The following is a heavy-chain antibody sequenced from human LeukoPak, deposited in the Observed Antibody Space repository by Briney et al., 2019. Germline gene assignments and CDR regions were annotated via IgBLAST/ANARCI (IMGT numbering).Heavy chain of an antibody. CDR2: IKQGESER. Sequence: GGSLRLSCAASGFTFRSYRMNWVRQAPGKGLEWVASIKQGESERYYVDSVNGRFTISRDNAKNSLYLQMNSLRAEDTAVYCCARGDNSAFDIWGQGTMVTVSS. V-gene: IGHV3-7*04. CDR3: ARGDNSAFDI. CDR1: GFTFRSYR. J-gene: IGHJ3*02. D-gene: IGHD3-22*01.